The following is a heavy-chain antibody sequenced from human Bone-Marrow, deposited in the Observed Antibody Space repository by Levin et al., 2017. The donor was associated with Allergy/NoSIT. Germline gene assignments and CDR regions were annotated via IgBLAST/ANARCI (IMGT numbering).Heavy chain of an antibody. V-gene: IGHV3-74*01. Sequence: PPGGSLRLSCAASGFTFSSYWMHWVRQAPGKGLVWVARINSEGGSTNYAGSVKGRFTISRDNAKNTLYLQMNSLRAEDTAVYYCASGYCGGGRCYSVYFQHWGQGTLVTVSS. J-gene: IGHJ1*01. CDR2: INSEGGST. D-gene: IGHD2-15*01. CDR3: ASGYCGGGRCYSVYFQH. CDR1: GFTFSSYW.